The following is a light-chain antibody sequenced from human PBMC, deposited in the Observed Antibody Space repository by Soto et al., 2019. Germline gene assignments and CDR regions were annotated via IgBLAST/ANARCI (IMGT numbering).Light chain of an antibody. CDR3: LQDYDFPFT. CDR2: AAS. CDR1: QDIRND. V-gene: IGKV1-6*01. J-gene: IGKJ3*01. Sequence: AIPMTQSPSSLSASVGDRVTITCRASQDIRNDLGWYQQRPGKAPKVLIYAASSLQSGVPSRFSGSGSGTEFTLTISSLQPEDFATYYCLQDYDFPFTFGPGTKVEIK.